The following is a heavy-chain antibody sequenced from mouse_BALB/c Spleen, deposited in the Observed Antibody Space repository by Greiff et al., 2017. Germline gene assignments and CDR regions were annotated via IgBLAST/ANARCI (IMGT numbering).Heavy chain of an antibody. Sequence: QVQLQQSGAELAKPGASVKMSCKASGYTFTSYWMHWVKQRPGQGLEWIGYINPSTGYTEYNQKFKDKATLTADKSSSTAYMQLSSLTSEDSAVYYCARTITTGAWFAYWGQGTLVTVSA. V-gene: IGHV1-7*01. J-gene: IGHJ3*01. CDR1: GYTFTSYW. CDR2: INPSTGYT. D-gene: IGHD2-4*01. CDR3: ARTITTGAWFAY.